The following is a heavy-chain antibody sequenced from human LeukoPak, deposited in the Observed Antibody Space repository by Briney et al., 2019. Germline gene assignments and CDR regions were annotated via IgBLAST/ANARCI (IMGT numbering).Heavy chain of an antibody. Sequence: GGSLRLSCAASGFTFSSYAMSWVRQAPGKGLEWVSAISGSGGSTYYADSVKGRFTISRDNSKNTLYLQMNSLRAEDTAVYYCAKPTYYYDSNGYYRDYWGQGTLVTVSS. CDR2: ISGSGGST. D-gene: IGHD3-22*01. J-gene: IGHJ4*02. CDR3: AKPTYYYDSNGYYRDY. V-gene: IGHV3-23*01. CDR1: GFTFSSYA.